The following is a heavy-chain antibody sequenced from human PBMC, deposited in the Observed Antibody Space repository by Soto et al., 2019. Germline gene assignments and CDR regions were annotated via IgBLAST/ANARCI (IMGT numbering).Heavy chain of an antibody. D-gene: IGHD6-19*01. CDR3: ARTVAGTSTLDT. CDR1: GGTFSTST. Sequence: QVQLVQSGAEVKKPGSSVKISCQASGGTFSTSTISWVRQAPGQGLEWMGRPIPIVDRAIYAKNFQGRVTMTADKSPNTVYMEMFSMRSDDPAVYSCARTVAGTSTLDTWGQGTLVTVSS. CDR2: PIPIVDRA. V-gene: IGHV1-69*02. J-gene: IGHJ5*02.